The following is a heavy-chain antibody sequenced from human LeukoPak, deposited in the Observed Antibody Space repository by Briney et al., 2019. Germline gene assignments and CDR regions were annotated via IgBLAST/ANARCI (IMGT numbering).Heavy chain of an antibody. CDR3: AREPGFDSSGYLNWFDP. CDR1: GGSISSYY. V-gene: IGHV4-59*01. D-gene: IGHD3-22*01. CDR2: ISYSGST. Sequence: SETLSLTCTVSGGSISSYYWSWLRQPPGKGLEWIACISYSGSTKYNPSLKSRVTISVDTSKNQLSLKLSSVTAADTAVYYCAREPGFDSSGYLNWFDPWGQETLVTVSS. J-gene: IGHJ5*02.